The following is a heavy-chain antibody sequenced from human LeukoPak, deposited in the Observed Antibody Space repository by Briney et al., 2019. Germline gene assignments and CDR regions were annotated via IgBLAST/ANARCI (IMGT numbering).Heavy chain of an antibody. J-gene: IGHJ4*02. D-gene: IGHD3-16*01. Sequence: SETLSLTCTVSAGSITSSDFHWGWIRQPPGKGLEWIGSLYYSVNTYYNPSLKSRVTISVDTSKNQFSLKLSSVTAADTAVYYCANVRGSLPFDYWGQGTLVTVSS. CDR3: ANVRGSLPFDY. CDR2: LYYSVNT. V-gene: IGHV4-39*01. CDR1: AGSITSSDFH.